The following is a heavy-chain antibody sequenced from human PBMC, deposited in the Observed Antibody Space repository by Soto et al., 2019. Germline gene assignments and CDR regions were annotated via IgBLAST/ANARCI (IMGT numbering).Heavy chain of an antibody. CDR2: INHSGST. Sequence: QVQLQQWGAGLLKPSETLSLTCAVYGGSFSGYYWSWIRQPPGKGLEWIGEINHSGSTNYNPSLKSRVTLSVDTSKTQFSLKMSSVTAADTAVYYCARVPRTRYSSGRDYWGQGTLVNVSS. J-gene: IGHJ4*02. D-gene: IGHD6-19*01. CDR1: GGSFSGYY. CDR3: ARVPRTRYSSGRDY. V-gene: IGHV4-34*01.